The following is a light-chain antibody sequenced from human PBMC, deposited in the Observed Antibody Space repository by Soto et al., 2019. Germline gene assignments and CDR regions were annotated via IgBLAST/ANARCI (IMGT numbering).Light chain of an antibody. J-gene: IGKJ2*01. CDR2: AAS. Sequence: DIEMTQSPSSLSASVGDRVTITCRASQSISTYLNWYQHKPGKAPKLLIHAASSLQSGVPSRFSGSGSGTDLTLTISSLQPADFATYYCQQSYSTPYIFGQGT. CDR3: QQSYSTPYI. CDR1: QSISTY. V-gene: IGKV1-39*01.